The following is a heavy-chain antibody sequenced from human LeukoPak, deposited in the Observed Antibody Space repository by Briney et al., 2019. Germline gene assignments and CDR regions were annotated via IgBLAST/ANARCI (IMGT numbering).Heavy chain of an antibody. V-gene: IGHV4-61*02. CDR3: ARGGAAARGNNAFDI. D-gene: IGHD6-13*01. CDR1: GDSISSGSYY. Sequence: SQTLSLTCTVSGDSISSGSYYWSWIRQPAGKGLEWIGRIHTSGSTNYNSSLKSRVTISLDTSKSQFSLSLTSVTAADTAVYYCARGGAAARGNNAFDIWGQGTMLTVSS. J-gene: IGHJ3*02. CDR2: IHTSGST.